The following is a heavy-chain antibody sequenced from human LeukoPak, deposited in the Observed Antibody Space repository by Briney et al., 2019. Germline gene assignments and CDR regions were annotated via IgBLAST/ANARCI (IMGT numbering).Heavy chain of an antibody. CDR2: ISGSGDTT. J-gene: IGHJ4*02. V-gene: IGHV3-23*01. D-gene: IGHD1-26*01. CDR1: GFTFGSYA. Sequence: GGSLRLSCAASGFTFGSYAMSWVRQAPGKGLEWVSTISGSGDTTYYADSVKGRFTISRDNSKNTLYLQMNSLKTEDTAVYYCTRVLRIVGATIIDYWGQGTLVTVSS. CDR3: TRVLRIVGATIIDY.